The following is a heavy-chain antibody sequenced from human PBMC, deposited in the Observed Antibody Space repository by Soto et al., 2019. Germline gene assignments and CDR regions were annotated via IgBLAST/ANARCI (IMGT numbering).Heavy chain of an antibody. CDR1: GFTVSSNY. CDR3: SSQNPYDFWSGYYYYYGMDV. D-gene: IGHD3-3*01. V-gene: IGHV3-66*04. J-gene: IGHJ6*02. Sequence: GGSLRLSCAASGFTVSSNYMSWVRQAPGKGLEWVSVIYSVGSTYYADSVKGRFTISRDNSKNTLYLQMNSLRAEDTAVYYCSSQNPYDFWSGYYYYYGMDVWGQGTTVTVSS. CDR2: IYSVGST.